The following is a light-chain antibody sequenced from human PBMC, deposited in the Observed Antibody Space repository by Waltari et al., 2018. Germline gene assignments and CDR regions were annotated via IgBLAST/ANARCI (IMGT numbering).Light chain of an antibody. J-gene: IGLJ2*01. V-gene: IGLV2-14*03. CDR2: DVT. CDR1: DSAIVASVF. Sequence: QSALTQPVSVSVSPGQSITISCTGIDSAIVASVFVAWSQHHPGQAPQVIIYDVTNRPSGISDRFSASKSANTASLSISGLQPEDDGYYYCSSQTLDGIVLFGGGTQVTVL. CDR3: SSQTLDGIVL.